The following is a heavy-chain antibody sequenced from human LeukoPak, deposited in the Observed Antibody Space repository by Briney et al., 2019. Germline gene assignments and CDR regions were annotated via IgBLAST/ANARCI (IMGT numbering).Heavy chain of an antibody. Sequence: SETLSLTCTVSGGSISSGDYYWSWIRQPPGKGLEWIGYIYYSGSTYYNPSLKSRVTISVDTSKNQFSLKLNSVTAADTAVYYCARDLYSYGYYGGFDYWGQGTLVTVSS. CDR3: ARDLYSYGYYGGFDY. J-gene: IGHJ4*02. V-gene: IGHV4-30-4*02. CDR2: IYYSGST. CDR1: GGSISSGDYY. D-gene: IGHD5-18*01.